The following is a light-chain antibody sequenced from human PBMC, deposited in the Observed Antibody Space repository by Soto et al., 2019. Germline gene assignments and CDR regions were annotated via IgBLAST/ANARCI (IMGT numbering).Light chain of an antibody. V-gene: IGLV2-14*03. CDR3: YSYTSGSALHVV. CDR1: SNDVGGYNY. CDR2: DVS. J-gene: IGLJ2*01. Sequence: QSALTQPASVSGSPGQSITISCTGTSNDVGGYNYVSWYQQHPGKAPKLMIYDVSDRPSGVSDRFSGSKSGNTASLSISGVQTELEADYYCYSYTSGSALHVVFGGGTKLTVL.